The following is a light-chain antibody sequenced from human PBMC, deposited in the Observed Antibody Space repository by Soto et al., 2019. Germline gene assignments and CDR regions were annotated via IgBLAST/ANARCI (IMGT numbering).Light chain of an antibody. Sequence: QSALTQPASVSGYPGQPITISCTGTSTDVGRYNYVSWYQQHPGKAPKLMIYDVANRPSGVSNRFSGSKSGITASLTISGLQAEDEADYYCSSYTTSSTYVFGTGTKLTVL. V-gene: IGLV2-14*01. CDR1: STDVGRYNY. CDR3: SSYTTSSTYV. CDR2: DVA. J-gene: IGLJ1*01.